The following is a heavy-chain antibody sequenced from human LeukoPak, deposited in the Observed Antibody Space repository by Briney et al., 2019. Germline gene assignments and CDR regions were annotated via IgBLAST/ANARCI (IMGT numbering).Heavy chain of an antibody. V-gene: IGHV4-59*01. CDR2: IYYSGST. Sequence: PSETLSLTCTVSGGSISRYYWSWLRQPPGKGLEWIGYIYYSGSTNYNPSLKSRVTISVDTSKNQFSLKLSSVTAADTAVYYCAREGSYSSSSPFDYWAQGTLVTVSS. CDR3: AREGSYSSSSPFDY. D-gene: IGHD6-6*01. CDR1: GGSISRYY. J-gene: IGHJ4*02.